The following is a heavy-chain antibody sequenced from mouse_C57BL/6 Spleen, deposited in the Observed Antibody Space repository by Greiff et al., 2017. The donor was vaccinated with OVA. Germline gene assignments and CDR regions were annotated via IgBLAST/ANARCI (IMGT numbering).Heavy chain of an antibody. CDR1: GYSLTGYY. CDR2: INPSTGGT. J-gene: IGHJ2*01. D-gene: IGHD2-4*01. V-gene: IGHV1-42*01. CDR3: ARYYYDYDGCDY. Sequence: VQLKESGPELVKPGASVKISCKASGYSLTGYYMNWVKQSPEKSLEWIGEINPSTGGTTYNQKFKAKATLTVDKSSSTAYMQLKSLTSEDSAVYYCARYYYDYDGCDYWGQGTTLTVSS.